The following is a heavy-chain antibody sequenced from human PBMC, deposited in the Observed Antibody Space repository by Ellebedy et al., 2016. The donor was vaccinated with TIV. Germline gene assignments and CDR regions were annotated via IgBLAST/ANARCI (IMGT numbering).Heavy chain of an antibody. J-gene: IGHJ2*01. Sequence: SETLSLTXTVSGGSITSVIHYWGWIRQSPGKGLEWIGSVHHSGSAFNSPSLHSRVTISVDTSKNQVSLKMTSVTAADTAVYFCARVVTPGGWHFDLWGRGTLVTVSS. CDR1: GGSITSVIHY. CDR2: VHHSGSA. V-gene: IGHV4-39*01. D-gene: IGHD2-21*02. CDR3: ARVVTPGGWHFDL.